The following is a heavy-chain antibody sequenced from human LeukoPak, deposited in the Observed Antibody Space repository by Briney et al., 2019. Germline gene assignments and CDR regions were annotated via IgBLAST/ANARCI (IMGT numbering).Heavy chain of an antibody. J-gene: IGHJ3*02. Sequence: GGSLRLSCAASGFTFSSYWMSWVRQAPGKGLEWVSSISSSSSYIYYADSVKGRFTISRDNAKNSLYLQMNSLRAEDTAVYYCARDSRGLSSAFDIWGQGTMVTVSS. CDR1: GFTFSSYW. D-gene: IGHD5-12*01. CDR3: ARDSRGLSSAFDI. V-gene: IGHV3-21*01. CDR2: ISSSSSYI.